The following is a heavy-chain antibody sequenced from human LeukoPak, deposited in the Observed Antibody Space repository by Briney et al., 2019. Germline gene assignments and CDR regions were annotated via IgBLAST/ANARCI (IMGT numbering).Heavy chain of an antibody. CDR3: AKGYCSSTSCSYYFDY. CDR1: GVTFSSYA. CDR2: ISGSGGST. D-gene: IGHD2-2*01. J-gene: IGHJ4*02. Sequence: GGSLRLSCAASGVTFSSYAMSWVRQAPGKGLGRVSAISGSGGSTYYADSVKGRFTISRDNSKNTLYLQMNSLRAEDTAVYYCAKGYCSSTSCSYYFDYWGQGTLVTVSS. V-gene: IGHV3-23*01.